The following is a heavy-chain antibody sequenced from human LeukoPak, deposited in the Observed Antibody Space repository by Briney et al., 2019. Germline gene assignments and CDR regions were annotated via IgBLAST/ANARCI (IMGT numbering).Heavy chain of an antibody. CDR2: ISGSGGST. CDR1: GFTFSSYA. V-gene: IGHV3-23*01. CDR3: AKDPRSGTGAY. Sequence: GGSLRLSCAASGFTFSSYAMSWVRQAPGKGLEWVSAISGSGGSTYYADSVKGRFTISKDNSKNTLYLQMNSLRAEDTAVYYCAKDPRSGTGAYWGQGTLVTVSS. D-gene: IGHD6-13*01. J-gene: IGHJ4*02.